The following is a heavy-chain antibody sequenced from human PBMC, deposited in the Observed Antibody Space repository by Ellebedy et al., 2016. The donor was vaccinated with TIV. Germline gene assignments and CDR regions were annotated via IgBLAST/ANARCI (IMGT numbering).Heavy chain of an antibody. J-gene: IGHJ4*02. D-gene: IGHD6-13*01. CDR2: IYPVDSDT. V-gene: IGHV5-51*01. CDR3: ARHVALQQLSLD. Sequence: GESLKISCKGSGYSFTTSWIAWVRQMPGKGLEWMGIIYPVDSDTRYSPSFQGQVTISADKSISTAYLQLSSLKASDTAMYYCARHVALQQLSLDWGQGTLVTVSS. CDR1: GYSFTTSW.